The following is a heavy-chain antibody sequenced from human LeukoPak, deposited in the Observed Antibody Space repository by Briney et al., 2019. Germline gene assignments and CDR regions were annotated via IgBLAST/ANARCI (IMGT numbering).Heavy chain of an antibody. CDR2: IYYSGSI. J-gene: IGHJ2*01. Sequence: SQTLSLTCTVSGGSISSGGYYWSWIRQHPGKGLEWIGYIYYSGSIYYNPSRKSRLTISVDTSKNQFSLKLSSVTAADTAVYFCARAILTPSGYVWYFDLWGRGTLVTVSS. CDR3: ARAILTPSGYVWYFDL. CDR1: GGSISSGGYY. V-gene: IGHV4-31*03. D-gene: IGHD3-3*01.